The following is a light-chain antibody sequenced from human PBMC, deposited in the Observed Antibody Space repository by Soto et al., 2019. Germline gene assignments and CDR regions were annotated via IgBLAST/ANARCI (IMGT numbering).Light chain of an antibody. CDR3: QHYGRSPLT. CDR2: GAS. CDR1: QSVSSNS. J-gene: IGKJ4*01. V-gene: IGKV3-20*01. Sequence: EIVLTQSPGTLSLSPGERATLSCRASQSVSSNSLAWYQQKPGQAPRLLIYGASSRATGIPDRFSGSGSETDFTLTISRLEPEDFAVYYCQHYGRSPLTFGGGTKVAIK.